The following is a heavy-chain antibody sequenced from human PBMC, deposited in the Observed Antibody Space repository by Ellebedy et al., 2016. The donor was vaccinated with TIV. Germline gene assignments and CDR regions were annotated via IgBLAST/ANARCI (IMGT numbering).Heavy chain of an antibody. CDR2: ISSSDGRP. CDR1: GFTSTSYA. CDR3: AKMEGTYYSNSAPYGGGAFDI. V-gene: IGHV3-23*01. Sequence: GESLKISCAASGFTSTSYAMSWVRQAPGKGLEWVSSISSSDGRPYFADSVKGRFTISRDTSKNTVFLQMNSLRAEDTAMYYCAKMEGTYYSNSAPYGGGAFDIWGQGTLVTVSS. J-gene: IGHJ3*02. D-gene: IGHD3-22*01.